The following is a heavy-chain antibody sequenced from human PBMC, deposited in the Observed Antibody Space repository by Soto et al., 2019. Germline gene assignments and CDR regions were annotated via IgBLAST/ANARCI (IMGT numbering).Heavy chain of an antibody. J-gene: IGHJ1*01. CDR2: ISSSGSTI. CDR3: ARGFDDSSGYYYLSFQH. CDR1: GFTFSSYE. D-gene: IGHD3-22*01. V-gene: IGHV3-48*03. Sequence: GGSLRLSCADSGFTFSSYEMNWVRQAPGKGLEWVSYISSSGSTIYYADSVKGRFTISRDNAKNSLYLQMNSLRAEDTAVYYCARGFDDSSGYYYLSFQHWGQGTLVTVSS.